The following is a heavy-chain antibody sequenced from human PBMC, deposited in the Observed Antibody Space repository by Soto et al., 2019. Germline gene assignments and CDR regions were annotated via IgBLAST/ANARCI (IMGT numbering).Heavy chain of an antibody. CDR2: INAGNGNT. CDR3: ARDRRNYYDSSGYPQILGY. J-gene: IGHJ4*02. V-gene: IGHV1-3*01. Sequence: ASVKVSCKASGYTFTSYAMHWVRQAPGQRLEWMGWINAGNGNTKYSQKFQGRVTITRDTSASTAYMELSSLRSEDTAVYYCARDRRNYYDSSGYPQILGYWGQGTLVTVSS. CDR1: GYTFTSYA. D-gene: IGHD3-22*01.